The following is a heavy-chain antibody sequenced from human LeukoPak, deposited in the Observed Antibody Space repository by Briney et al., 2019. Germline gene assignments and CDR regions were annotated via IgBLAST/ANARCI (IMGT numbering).Heavy chain of an antibody. CDR1: GFTFSDYY. CDR3: ARAGYDYVWGSYRYVGWFDP. D-gene: IGHD3-16*02. V-gene: IGHV3-11*01. Sequence: NPGGSLRLSCAASGFTFSDYYMSWIRQAPGKGLEWVSYISSSGSTIYYADSVKGRFTISRDNAKNSLYLQMNSLRAEDTAVYYCARAGYDYVWGSYRYVGWFDPWGQGTLVTVSS. J-gene: IGHJ5*02. CDR2: ISSSGSTI.